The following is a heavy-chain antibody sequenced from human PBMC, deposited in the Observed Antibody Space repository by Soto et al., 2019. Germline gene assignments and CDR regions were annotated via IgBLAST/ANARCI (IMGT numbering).Heavy chain of an antibody. J-gene: IGHJ4*02. CDR1: GFTFNTHA. Sequence: EVQLLESGGGLVRPGGSLRLSCAASGFTFNTHAMSWVRQAPGKGLEWVSVVSGSGTDTYYADSVKGRFTISRDNSQNPLYVPMNSLSAEDPAVYYWVKGPYYFDNIGGPNGYFDYWCQGILVSGS. D-gene: IGHD3-22*01. V-gene: IGHV3-23*01. CDR2: VSGSGTDT. CDR3: VKGPYYFDNIGGPNGYFDY.